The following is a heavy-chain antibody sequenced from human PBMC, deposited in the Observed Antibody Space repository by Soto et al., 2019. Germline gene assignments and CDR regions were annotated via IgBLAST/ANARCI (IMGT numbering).Heavy chain of an antibody. CDR3: ARDRVANWNDGGAFLDY. V-gene: IGHV4-31*03. CDR1: GGSISSGGYY. D-gene: IGHD1-20*01. Sequence: QVQLQESGPGLVKPSQTLSLTCTVSGGSISSGGYYWSWIRQHPGKGLEWIGDIYYSGSTYYNPSLKSRVTISVDTSKNQFSLKLSSVTAADTAVYYCARDRVANWNDGGAFLDYWGQGTLVTVSS. J-gene: IGHJ4*02. CDR2: IYYSGST.